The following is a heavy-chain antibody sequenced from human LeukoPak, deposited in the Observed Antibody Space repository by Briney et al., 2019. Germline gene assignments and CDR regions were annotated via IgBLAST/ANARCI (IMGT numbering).Heavy chain of an antibody. J-gene: IGHJ3*02. D-gene: IGHD3-10*01. Sequence: GESLKISCKGSGYTFSNYWIGWVRQMPGKGLEWMGIIYPGDSETRYSPSFQGQVTLSADKSISTAYLQWSSLKASDTAMYYCARRRGSPWALHDAFDIWGQGTMVTVSS. CDR3: ARRRGSPWALHDAFDI. V-gene: IGHV5-51*01. CDR2: IYPGDSET. CDR1: GYTFSNYW.